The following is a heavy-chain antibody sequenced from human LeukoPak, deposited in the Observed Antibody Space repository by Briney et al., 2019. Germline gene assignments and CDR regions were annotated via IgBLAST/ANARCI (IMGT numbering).Heavy chain of an antibody. J-gene: IGHJ4*02. V-gene: IGHV3-30-3*01. CDR1: GFTFSSYA. CDR2: ISYDGSNK. D-gene: IGHD6-13*01. CDR3: AKGQLAAAGFLDY. Sequence: GGSLRLSCAASGFTFSSYALHWVRQAPGKGLEWVALISYDGSNKHYADSVKGRFTTSRDNSKNTLYLQMNSLRAEDTAVYYCAKGQLAAAGFLDYWGQGTLVTVSS.